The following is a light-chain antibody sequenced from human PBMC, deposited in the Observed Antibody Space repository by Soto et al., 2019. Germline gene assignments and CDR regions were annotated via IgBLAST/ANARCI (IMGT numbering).Light chain of an antibody. Sequence: EIVMTQSPATLSVSPGERATLSCRASQSVSSHLDWYQQQPGQAPRLLVYGASTRATGIQARFSGSGSGTEFTLTFSSLQSEDFAVYYCQQYNNWPVTFGQGTKVDIK. J-gene: IGKJ1*01. CDR3: QQYNNWPVT. CDR1: QSVSSH. CDR2: GAS. V-gene: IGKV3-15*01.